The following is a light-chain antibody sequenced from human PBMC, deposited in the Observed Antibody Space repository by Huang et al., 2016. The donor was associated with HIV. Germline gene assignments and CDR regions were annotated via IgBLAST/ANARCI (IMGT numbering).Light chain of an antibody. CDR1: QSLSNN. CDR2: STS. J-gene: IGKJ2*01. Sequence: EILMTQSPATLSVSPGERATLFCRASQSLSNNLAWSQQKPGQPPRLLIYSTSTRATDVPARFSGSGSGTEFTLTISSLQSEDFALYYCQQCNNWPYTFGQGTKLEIK. CDR3: QQCNNWPYT. V-gene: IGKV3-15*01.